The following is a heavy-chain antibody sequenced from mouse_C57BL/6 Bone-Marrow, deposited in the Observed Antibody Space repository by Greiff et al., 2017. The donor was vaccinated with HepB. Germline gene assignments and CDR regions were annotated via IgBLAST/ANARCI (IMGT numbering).Heavy chain of an antibody. CDR1: GYTFTDYY. CDR3: ARDWGVDY. D-gene: IGHD4-1*01. Sequence: VQLQQSGPELVKPGASVKISCKASGYTFTDYYMNWVKQSHGKSLEWIGDINPNNGGTSYNQKFKGKATLTVDKSSSTAYMELRSLTSEDSAVYYCARDWGVDYWGQGTTLTVSS. J-gene: IGHJ2*01. CDR2: INPNNGGT. V-gene: IGHV1-26*01.